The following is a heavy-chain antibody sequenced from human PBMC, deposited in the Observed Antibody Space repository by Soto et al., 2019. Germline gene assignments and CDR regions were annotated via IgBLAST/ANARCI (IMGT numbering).Heavy chain of an antibody. CDR3: ATSISGFLSGMDV. J-gene: IGHJ6*02. CDR1: GGSFSGYY. Sequence: SETLSLTCAVYGGSFSGYYWSWIGQPPGKGLEWIGEINHSGSTNYNPSLKSRVTISVDTSKNQFSLKLSSVTAADTAVYYCATSISGFLSGMDVWGQGTTVTVSS. CDR2: INHSGST. D-gene: IGHD5-12*01. V-gene: IGHV4-34*01.